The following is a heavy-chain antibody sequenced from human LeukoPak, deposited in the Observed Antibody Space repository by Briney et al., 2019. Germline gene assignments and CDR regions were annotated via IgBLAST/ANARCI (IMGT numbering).Heavy chain of an antibody. J-gene: IGHJ4*02. D-gene: IGHD5-12*01. V-gene: IGHV3-23*01. CDR3: AKEAGYSGYDYPDY. CDR2: ISRSAYST. Sequence: GGSLRLSCAASGFTFSSYAMSWVRQAPGKGLEWVSGISRSAYSTYYADSVQGRLTISRDNSKNTLYLQMNSLRAEDTAVYYCAKEAGYSGYDYPDYWGQGTLVTVSS. CDR1: GFTFSSYA.